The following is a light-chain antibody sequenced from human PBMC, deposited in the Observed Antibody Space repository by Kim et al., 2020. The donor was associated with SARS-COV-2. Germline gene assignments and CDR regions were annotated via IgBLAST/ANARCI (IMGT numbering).Light chain of an antibody. Sequence: ELTQPPSASGTPGQRVTISCSGSSSNIGSNTVNWYQQLPGTAPKLLIYSNNQRPSGVPDRFSGSKSGTSASLAISGLQSEDEADYYCAAWDDSLKMWVFGGGTQLTVL. CDR3: AAWDDSLKMWV. CDR2: SNN. CDR1: SSNIGSNT. J-gene: IGLJ3*02. V-gene: IGLV1-44*01.